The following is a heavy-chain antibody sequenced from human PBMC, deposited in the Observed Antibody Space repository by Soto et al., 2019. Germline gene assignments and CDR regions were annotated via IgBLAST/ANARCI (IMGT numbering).Heavy chain of an antibody. V-gene: IGHV1-69*13. J-gene: IGHJ5*02. CDR2: IIPIFGTA. CDR1: GGTFSSYA. Sequence: SVKVSCKASGGTFSSYAISWVRQAPGQGLEWMGGIIPIFGTANYAQKFQGRVTTTADESTSTAYMELSSLRSEDTAVYYCARDSAPNTIFGVVIMTPYNWFDPWGQGTLVTVSS. D-gene: IGHD3-3*01. CDR3: ARDSAPNTIFGVVIMTPYNWFDP.